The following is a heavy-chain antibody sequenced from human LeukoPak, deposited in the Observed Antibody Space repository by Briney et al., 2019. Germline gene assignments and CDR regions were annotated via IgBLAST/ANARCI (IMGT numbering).Heavy chain of an antibody. D-gene: IGHD3-22*01. Sequence: SVKVSCKASGGTFSSYAISWVRQAPGQGLEWMGRIIPILGIANYAQKFQGRVTITADKSTSTAYMELSSLRSEDTAVYYCARVTYYYDSSGYYDDYWGQGTLVTVSS. CDR2: IIPILGIA. J-gene: IGHJ4*02. CDR1: GGTFSSYA. CDR3: ARVTYYYDSSGYYDDY. V-gene: IGHV1-69*04.